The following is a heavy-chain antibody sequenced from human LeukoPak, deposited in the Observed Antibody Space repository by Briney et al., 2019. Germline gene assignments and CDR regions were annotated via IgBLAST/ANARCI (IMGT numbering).Heavy chain of an antibody. CDR1: GFTFSNAW. V-gene: IGHV3-15*01. J-gene: IGHJ5*02. CDR2: IKSKTDGGTT. CDR3: TTEVVVVVAATNWFDP. D-gene: IGHD2-15*01. Sequence: GGSLRLSCAASGFTFSNAWMSWVRQAPGKGLEWVGRIKSKTDGGTTDYGAPVKGRFTISRDDSKNTLYLQMNSLKTEDTAVYYCTTEVVVVVAATNWFDPWGQGTLVTVSS.